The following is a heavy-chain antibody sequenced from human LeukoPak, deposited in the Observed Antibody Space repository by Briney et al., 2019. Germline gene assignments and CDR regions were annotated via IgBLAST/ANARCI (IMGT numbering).Heavy chain of an antibody. CDR1: GYTFTSYG. V-gene: IGHV1-18*01. J-gene: IGHJ3*02. Sequence: ASVKVSCKASGYTFTSYGISWVRQAPGQGLEWMGWISAYNGNTNYAQKLQGRVTMTTDTSTSTAYMELRSLRSDDTAVYYCARVFDSSGYYLNDFDIWGQGTMVTVSS. D-gene: IGHD3-22*01. CDR2: ISAYNGNT. CDR3: ARVFDSSGYYLNDFDI.